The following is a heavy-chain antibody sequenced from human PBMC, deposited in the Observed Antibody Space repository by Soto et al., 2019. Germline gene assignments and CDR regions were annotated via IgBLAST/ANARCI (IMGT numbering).Heavy chain of an antibody. V-gene: IGHV6-1*01. D-gene: IGHD6-19*01. CDR1: GDSVSSNSAA. CDR2: TYYRSKWYN. J-gene: IGHJ3*02. Sequence: PSQTLSLTCAISGDSVSSNSAAWNWIRQSPSRGLEWLGRTYYRSKWYNDYAVSVKSRITINPDTSKNQFSLQLNSVTPEDTAVYYCAREFHTLYSSGWYDAFDIWGHGTMVTVSS. CDR3: AREFHTLYSSGWYDAFDI.